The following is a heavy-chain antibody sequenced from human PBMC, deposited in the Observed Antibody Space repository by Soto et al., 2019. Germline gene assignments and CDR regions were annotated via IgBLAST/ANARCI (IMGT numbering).Heavy chain of an antibody. D-gene: IGHD3-22*01. J-gene: IGHJ4*02. V-gene: IGHV5-51*01. CDR3: ARLDLTVIQSHFDY. Sequence: PGESLKISCKGSGYSFTNYWIGWVRQMPGKGLEWMGIIYPGDSDTRYSPSFQGQVTISADRSITTAYLQWSSLKASDTAMYYCARLDLTVIQSHFDYWGQGTLVTVSS. CDR1: GYSFTNYW. CDR2: IYPGDSDT.